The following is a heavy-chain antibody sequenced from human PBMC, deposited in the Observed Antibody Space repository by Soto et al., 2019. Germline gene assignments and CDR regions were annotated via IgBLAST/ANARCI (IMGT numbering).Heavy chain of an antibody. D-gene: IGHD4-17*01. CDR2: INHSGST. CDR3: ARGRRTTVTNEPFEY. Sequence: XGTLSLTCAVYGWSFSGDYWSWIRQHPGKGLEWIGEINHSGSTNYNPSLKSRVTISVDTSKNQFSLKLSSVTAADTAVYYCARGRRTTVTNEPFEYWGQGNLVTVSS. CDR1: GWSFSGDY. J-gene: IGHJ4*02. V-gene: IGHV4-34*01.